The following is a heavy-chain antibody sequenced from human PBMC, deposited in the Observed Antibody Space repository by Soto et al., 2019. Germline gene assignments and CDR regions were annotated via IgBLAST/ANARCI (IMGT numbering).Heavy chain of an antibody. Sequence: EVQLVESGGGLVEPGGSLRLSCAASGLTFNNAWMSWVRQTPGKGLEWVGRIKSKTDGGTADYAAPVKGRFTISRDDSKDMLYLQMNSLKTDDTAIYYCSTVNPSSGYCSDYWGQGTLVTVSS. D-gene: IGHD2-15*01. J-gene: IGHJ4*02. CDR2: IKSKTDGGTA. CDR1: GLTFNNAW. V-gene: IGHV3-15*01. CDR3: STVNPSSGYCSDY.